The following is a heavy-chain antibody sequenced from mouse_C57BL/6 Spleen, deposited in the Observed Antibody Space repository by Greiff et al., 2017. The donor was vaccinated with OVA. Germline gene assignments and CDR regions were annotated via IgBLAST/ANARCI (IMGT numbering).Heavy chain of an antibody. CDR3: AVSNYVFAY. V-gene: IGHV3-6*01. Sequence: EVQLQESGPGLVKPSQSLSLTCSVTGYSITSGYYWNWIRQFPGNKLEWMGYISYDGSNNYNPSLKNRISITRDTSKNQFFLKLNSVTTEDTATYYCAVSNYVFAYWGQGTLVTVSA. CDR1: GYSITSGYY. CDR2: ISYDGSN. J-gene: IGHJ3*01. D-gene: IGHD2-5*01.